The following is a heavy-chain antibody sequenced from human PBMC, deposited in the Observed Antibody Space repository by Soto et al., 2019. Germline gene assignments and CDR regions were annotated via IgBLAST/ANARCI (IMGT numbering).Heavy chain of an antibody. CDR3: AKETAGGYCSGGSCPEMDYFDY. CDR1: GFTFSSYA. V-gene: IGHV3-23*01. D-gene: IGHD2-15*01. J-gene: IGHJ4*02. CDR2: ISGSGGST. Sequence: GGSLRLSCAASGFTFSSYAMSWVRQAPGKGLEWVSAISGSGGSTYYADSVKGRFTISRDNSKNTLYLQMNSLRAEDTAVYYCAKETAGGYCSGGSCPEMDYFDYWGQGTLVTVSS.